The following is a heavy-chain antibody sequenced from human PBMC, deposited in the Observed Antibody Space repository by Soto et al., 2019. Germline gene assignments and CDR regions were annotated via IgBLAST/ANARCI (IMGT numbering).Heavy chain of an antibody. J-gene: IGHJ6*02. CDR1: CLRFKDSV. V-gene: IGHV3-9*01. CDR2: ISWNSDIK. CDR3: AKDMDQYDFWGNNERALDV. Sequence: LGVSVAGSCLRFKDSVIHWGRQAPGNGLGWVSGISWNSDIKAYADSVKGRFTISRDNAKNSLYLQMSSLRVEDTALYYCAKDMDQYDFWGNNERALDVWGQGTTVTVPS. D-gene: IGHD3-3*01.